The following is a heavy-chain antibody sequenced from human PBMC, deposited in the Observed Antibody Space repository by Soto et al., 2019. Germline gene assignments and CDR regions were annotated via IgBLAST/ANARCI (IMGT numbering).Heavy chain of an antibody. J-gene: IGHJ4*02. V-gene: IGHV4-31*03. Sequence: PSETLSLTCTVSGGSINSGGYYWTWLRQHPGKGLEWLGYIADFGYTFYNPSLQSRVILSMDTSKSQFSLKLSSATAADTAVYLCARKQPGFFYGIDYWGQGTLVTVSS. D-gene: IGHD3-3*01. CDR3: ARKQPGFFYGIDY. CDR2: IADFGYT. CDR1: GGSINSGGYY.